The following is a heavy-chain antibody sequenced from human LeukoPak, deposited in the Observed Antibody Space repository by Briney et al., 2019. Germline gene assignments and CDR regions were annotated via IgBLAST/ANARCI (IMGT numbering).Heavy chain of an antibody. CDR1: GFTFSSYA. Sequence: GGSLRLSCAASGFTFSSYAMSWVRQAPGKGLEWVSAISGSGGSTYYADSVKGRFTISRDNSKNTLYLQMNSLRAEDTAVYYCAKDRGFGYSSGWYWYYWGQGTLVTVSS. CDR3: AKDRGFGYSSGWYWYY. V-gene: IGHV3-23*01. CDR2: ISGSGGST. D-gene: IGHD6-19*01. J-gene: IGHJ4*02.